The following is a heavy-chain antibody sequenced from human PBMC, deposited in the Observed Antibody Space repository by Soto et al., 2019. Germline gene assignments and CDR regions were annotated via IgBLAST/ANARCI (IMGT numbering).Heavy chain of an antibody. Sequence: QVQLQESGPGLVKPSQPLSLTCTVSGGSISTGGYYWTWIRQHPGKGLEWIGYIYYSGSTYYNPSLTSRFTISVDTSKNQFSLKLSSVTAADTAVYDWARGLSVTIFDNWGQGTLVTFSS. V-gene: IGHV4-31*03. CDR1: GGSISTGGYY. CDR3: ARGLSVTIFDN. CDR2: IYYSGST. D-gene: IGHD4-17*01. J-gene: IGHJ4*02.